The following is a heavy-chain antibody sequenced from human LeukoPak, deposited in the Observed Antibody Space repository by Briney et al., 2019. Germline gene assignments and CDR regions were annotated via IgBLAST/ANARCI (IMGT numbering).Heavy chain of an antibody. CDR3: ASTQIVGATEYYYYYGMDV. D-gene: IGHD1-26*01. Sequence: GGSLRLSCAASGFTFSSYSMNWVRQAPGKGLEWVSSISSSSYIYYADSVKGRFTISRDNAKNSLYLQMNSLRAEDTAVYYCASTQIVGATEYYYYYGMDVWGQGTTVTVSS. V-gene: IGHV3-21*01. J-gene: IGHJ6*02. CDR1: GFTFSSYS. CDR2: ISSSSYI.